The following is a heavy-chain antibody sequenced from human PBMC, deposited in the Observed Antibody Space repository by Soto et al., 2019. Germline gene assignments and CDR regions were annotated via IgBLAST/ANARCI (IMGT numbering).Heavy chain of an antibody. J-gene: IGHJ6*02. D-gene: IGHD2-2*01. V-gene: IGHV1-69*01. CDR3: ARVGVVVPAATPNYYYYYGMDV. CDR2: IITIFGTA. CDR1: GGTFSSYA. Sequence: QVQLVQSVAEVKKPGSSVKVSCKASGGTFSSYAISWVRQAPGQGLEWMGGIITIFGTANYEQKFQGRVTITADESTSTAYMELSSLRSEDTAVYYCARVGVVVPAATPNYYYYYGMDVWGQGTTVPVSS.